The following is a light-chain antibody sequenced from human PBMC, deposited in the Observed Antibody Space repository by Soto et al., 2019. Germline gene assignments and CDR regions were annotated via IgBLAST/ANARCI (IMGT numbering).Light chain of an antibody. CDR3: QQYNNWPLT. CDR2: GAT. Sequence: EIVMTQSPATRSVSPGERVTLSCRASQSVSSYLAWYQQKPGQPPRLLIYGATTRATGIPARFSGSGSGTEFTLTISSLQSEDFAVYYCQQYNNWPLTFGGGTKVDIK. V-gene: IGKV3D-15*01. CDR1: QSVSSY. J-gene: IGKJ4*01.